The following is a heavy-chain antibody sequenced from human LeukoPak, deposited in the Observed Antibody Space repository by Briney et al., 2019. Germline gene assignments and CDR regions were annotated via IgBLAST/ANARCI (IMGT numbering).Heavy chain of an antibody. Sequence: SETLSLTCTVSGGSISSSSYNWGWIHQPPGQGLEWIGSVYYSGSTYYNPSLKSRVTMSVDTSKNQFSLKLSSVTAADTAVYYCARGRGEMPTITGYYYYYMDVWGKGTTVTISS. CDR1: GGSISSSSYN. CDR2: VYYSGST. V-gene: IGHV4-39*01. D-gene: IGHD5-24*01. J-gene: IGHJ6*03. CDR3: ARGRGEMPTITGYYYYYMDV.